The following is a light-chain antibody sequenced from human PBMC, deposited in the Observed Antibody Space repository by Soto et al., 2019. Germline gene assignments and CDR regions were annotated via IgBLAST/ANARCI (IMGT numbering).Light chain of an antibody. CDR1: QSISTY. CDR2: GAS. J-gene: IGKJ1*01. CDR3: QQYGSSGT. Sequence: EVVLTQSPGTLSLSPGERATLSCRASQSISTYLAWYQVKPGQAPRLLIYGASNRATGIPDRFSGSGSGTDFTLTISRLEPEDFAVYYCQQYGSSGTFGQGTKVDVK. V-gene: IGKV3-20*01.